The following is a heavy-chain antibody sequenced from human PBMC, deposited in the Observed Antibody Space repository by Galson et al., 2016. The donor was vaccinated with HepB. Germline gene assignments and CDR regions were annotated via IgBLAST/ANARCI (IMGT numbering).Heavy chain of an antibody. V-gene: IGHV3-53*01. D-gene: IGHD3-10*01. J-gene: IGHJ4*02. CDR3: ARRRGSGSHDY. CDR1: GFIVSSND. Sequence: SLRLPCAASGFIVSSNDMSWVRQAPGKGLEWVSVLYSGGSTYYADSVKGRVTISRDNSKNTLYLQMNSLRAEDTAVYYCARRRGSGSHDYWGQGTLVTVSS. CDR2: LYSGGST.